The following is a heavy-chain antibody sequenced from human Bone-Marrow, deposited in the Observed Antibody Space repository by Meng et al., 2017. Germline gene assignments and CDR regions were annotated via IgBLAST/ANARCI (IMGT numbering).Heavy chain of an antibody. J-gene: IGHJ2*01. Sequence: QRHLQASGPGLVRPTQTLSLTLTVSGGSISSGNHYCSWIRQHPGKGLEYIGYIYYSGSTYYNPSLKSRVIISVDTSKNQFSLRLNSVTAADTAVYYCASLYGDSSVWYLDLWGRGTLVTVSS. V-gene: IGHV4-31*03. D-gene: IGHD4-17*01. CDR3: ASLYGDSSVWYLDL. CDR1: GGSISSGNHY. CDR2: IYYSGST.